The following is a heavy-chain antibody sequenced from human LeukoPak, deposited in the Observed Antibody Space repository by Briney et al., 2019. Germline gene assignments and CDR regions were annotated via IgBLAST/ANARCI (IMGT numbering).Heavy chain of an antibody. CDR3: ARGPDILTAFSPAY. J-gene: IGHJ4*02. D-gene: IGHD3-9*01. CDR1: GFTFSTYS. Sequence: PGGSLRLSCTASGFTFSTYSMNWVRQAPGKGLEWVSSISNSGFYIYYADSVKGRFTLSRDNAKNSLYLQMDSLRAEDTAVYYCARGPDILTAFSPAYWGQGTLVTVSS. CDR2: ISNSGFYI. V-gene: IGHV3-21*01.